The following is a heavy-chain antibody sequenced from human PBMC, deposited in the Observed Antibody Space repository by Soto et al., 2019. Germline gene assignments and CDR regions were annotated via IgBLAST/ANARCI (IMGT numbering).Heavy chain of an antibody. D-gene: IGHD3-3*01. CDR2: INHSGST. CDR3: ARGEISTSTHGMDV. CDR1: GGSFSGYY. V-gene: IGHV4-34*01. J-gene: IGHJ6*02. Sequence: SETLSLTCAVYGGSFSGYYWSWIRQPPGKGLEWIGEINHSGSTNYNPSLKSRVTISVDTSKNQFSLKLSSVTAADTAVYYCARGEISTSTHGMDVWGQGTTVTVSS.